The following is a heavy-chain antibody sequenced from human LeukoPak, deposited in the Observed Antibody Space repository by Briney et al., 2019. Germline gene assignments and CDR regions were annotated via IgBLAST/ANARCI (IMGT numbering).Heavy chain of an antibody. CDR2: INRNGGST. CDR1: GFTFDDYG. CDR3: ARGFRNGPFDC. D-gene: IGHD2-8*01. Sequence: GGPLRLSCEASGFTFDDYGMSWVPHPPGKGLEWVSGINRNGGSTDYADSVKGRFTISRDNAKNSHFLQMNSLRVEDTALYYCARGFRNGPFDCWGQGTLVTVSS. J-gene: IGHJ4*02. V-gene: IGHV3-20*04.